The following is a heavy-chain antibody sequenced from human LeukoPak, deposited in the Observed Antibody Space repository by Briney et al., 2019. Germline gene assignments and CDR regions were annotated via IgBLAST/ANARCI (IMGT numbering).Heavy chain of an antibody. V-gene: IGHV3-30-3*01. Sequence: LPGRSLRLSCAASGFPFSSYAMHWVRQAPGKGLEWVAVISYNGSNKYYAASVKGRFTISRDKSKNTLSLQMNSLRAEDTAVYYCARGQDYQYGSGTHFDYWGQGTLVTVSS. CDR3: ARGQDYQYGSGTHFDY. CDR1: GFPFSSYA. J-gene: IGHJ4*02. D-gene: IGHD3-10*01. CDR2: ISYNGSNK.